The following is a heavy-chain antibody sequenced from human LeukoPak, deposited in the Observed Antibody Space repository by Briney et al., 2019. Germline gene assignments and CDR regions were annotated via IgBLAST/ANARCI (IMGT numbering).Heavy chain of an antibody. D-gene: IGHD3-10*01. CDR2: IYHSGST. Sequence: SETLSLTCAVSGGSISSGGYSWSWIRQPPGKGLEWIGYIYHSGSTYYNPSLKSRVTISVDRSKNQFSLKLSSVTAADTAVYYCARSYYYGSGSYVRFDPWGQGTLVTVSS. V-gene: IGHV4-30-2*01. J-gene: IGHJ5*02. CDR1: GGSISSGGYS. CDR3: ARSYYYGSGSYVRFDP.